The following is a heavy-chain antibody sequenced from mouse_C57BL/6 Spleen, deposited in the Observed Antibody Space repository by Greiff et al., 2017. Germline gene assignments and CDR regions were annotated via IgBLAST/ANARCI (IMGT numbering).Heavy chain of an antibody. CDR2: ILPGSGST. V-gene: IGHV1-9*01. CDR1: GYTFTGYW. Sequence: QVQLQQSGAELMKPGASVKLSCKATGYTFTGYWIEWVKQRPGHGLEWIGEILPGSGSTTYNEQFKGKATFTADTSSNTAYMQLSSLTTEDSAIYYGARGITTVVADYWGQGTTLTVSS. J-gene: IGHJ2*01. D-gene: IGHD1-1*01. CDR3: ARGITTVVADY.